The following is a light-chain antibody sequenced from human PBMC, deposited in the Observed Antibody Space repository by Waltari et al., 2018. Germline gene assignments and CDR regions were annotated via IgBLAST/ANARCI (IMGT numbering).Light chain of an antibody. Sequence: EIVLTQSPGTLSLSPGERATLSCRASQSVSSTYLAWYQQKPGQAPGLLIYGASNRANGIPDRVSGSGSGTDFTLTISRLEPEDFAVYYCQQYGSSPYTFGPGTKLGIK. V-gene: IGKV3-20*01. CDR3: QQYGSSPYT. CDR2: GAS. J-gene: IGKJ2*01. CDR1: QSVSSTY.